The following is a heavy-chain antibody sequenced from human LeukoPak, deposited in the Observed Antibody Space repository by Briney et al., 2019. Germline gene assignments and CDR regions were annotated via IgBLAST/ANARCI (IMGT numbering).Heavy chain of an antibody. CDR3: ANGAARPAGY. CDR2: ISGSGGST. J-gene: IGHJ4*02. CDR1: GFTFDDYA. D-gene: IGHD6-6*01. V-gene: IGHV3-23*01. Sequence: GGSLRLSCAASGFTFDDYAMHWARQAPGKGLEWVSGISGSGGSTYYADSVKGRFTISRDNSKNTLYLQMNSLRAEDTAVYYCANGAARPAGYWGQGTLVTVSS.